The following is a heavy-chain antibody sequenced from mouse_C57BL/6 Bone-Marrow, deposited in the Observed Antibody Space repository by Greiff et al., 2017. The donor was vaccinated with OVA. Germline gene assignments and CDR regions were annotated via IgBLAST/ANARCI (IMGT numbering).Heavy chain of an antibody. J-gene: IGHJ3*01. CDR1: GYTFTSYW. V-gene: IGHV1-55*01. CDR2: IYPGSGST. Sequence: QVQLQQPGAELVKPGASVKMSCKASGYTFTSYWITWVKQRPGQGLEWIGDIYPGSGSTNYNEKFKSKATLTVDTSSSTAYMQLSSLTSEDSAVYYCAIYDGYHPAWFAYWGQGTLVTVSA. D-gene: IGHD2-3*01. CDR3: AIYDGYHPAWFAY.